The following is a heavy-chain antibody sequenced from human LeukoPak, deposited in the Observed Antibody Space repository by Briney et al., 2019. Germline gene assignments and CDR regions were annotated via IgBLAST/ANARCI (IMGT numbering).Heavy chain of an antibody. V-gene: IGHV3-11*03. CDR3: ARWFGSGSYYAY. CDR1: GFTFSDYY. J-gene: IGHJ4*02. Sequence: PGGSLRLSCAASGFTFSDYYMSWIRQAPGKGLEWVSYISGSSSFTKYADSVKGRFTISRDNAKNSLYLQMSSLRAEDTAVYYCARWFGSGSYYAYWGQGTLVTVSS. CDR2: ISGSSSFT. D-gene: IGHD3-10*01.